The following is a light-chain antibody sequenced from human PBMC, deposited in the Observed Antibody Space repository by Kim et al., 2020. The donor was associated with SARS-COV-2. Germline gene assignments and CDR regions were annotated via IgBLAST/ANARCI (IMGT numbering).Light chain of an antibody. V-gene: IGKV4-1*01. Sequence: DIVMTQSPASLAVSLGERASINCKSSQSVLSRSNNRNYLAWYQQKPGQPPKLLIYWASTRESGVSDRFSGSGSGTDFTLTISSLQAEDAAVYYCQQCYDSPITFGQGTRLEIK. J-gene: IGKJ5*01. CDR3: QQCYDSPIT. CDR1: QSVLSRSNNRNY. CDR2: WAS.